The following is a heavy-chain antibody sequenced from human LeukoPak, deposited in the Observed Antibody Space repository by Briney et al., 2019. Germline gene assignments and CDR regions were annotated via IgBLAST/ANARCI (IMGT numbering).Heavy chain of an antibody. CDR3: ATDPFRERFGAFDP. Sequence: PSETLSLTCTVSGDSISSGSCYWSWIRQPAGKGLEWIGRIYTSGSTNYNPSLKSRVTMSVDTSKNQFSLKLSSVSAADTAIYYCATDPFRERFGAFDPWGQGTLVTVSS. J-gene: IGHJ5*02. CDR1: GDSISSGSCY. CDR2: IYTSGST. D-gene: IGHD3-16*01. V-gene: IGHV4-61*02.